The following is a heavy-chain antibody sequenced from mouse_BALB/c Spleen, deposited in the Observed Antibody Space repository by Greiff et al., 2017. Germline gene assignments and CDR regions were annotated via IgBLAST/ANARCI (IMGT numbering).Heavy chain of an antibody. J-gene: IGHJ3*01. Sequence: EVQRVESGAELVRSGASVKLSCTASGFNIKDYYMHWVKQRPEQGLEWIGWIDPENGDTEYAPKFQGKATMTADTSSNTAYLQLSSLTSEYTAVYYCIYGNPPVAYWGQGTLVTVSA. V-gene: IGHV14-4*02. CDR1: GFNIKDYY. CDR3: IYGNPPVAY. CDR2: IDPENGDT. D-gene: IGHD2-1*01.